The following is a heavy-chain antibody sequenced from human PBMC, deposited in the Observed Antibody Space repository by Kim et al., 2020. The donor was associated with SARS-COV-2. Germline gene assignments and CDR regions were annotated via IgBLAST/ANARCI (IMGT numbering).Heavy chain of an antibody. CDR3: ARDSLPIVVVPAARGY. V-gene: IGHV3-7*01. Sequence: GGSLRLSCAASGFTFSSYWMSWVRQAPGKGLEWVANIKQDGSEKYYVDSVKGRFTISRDNAKNSLYLQMNSLRAEDTAVYYCARDSLPIVVVPAARGYWGQGTLVTVSS. D-gene: IGHD2-2*01. J-gene: IGHJ4*02. CDR2: IKQDGSEK. CDR1: GFTFSSYW.